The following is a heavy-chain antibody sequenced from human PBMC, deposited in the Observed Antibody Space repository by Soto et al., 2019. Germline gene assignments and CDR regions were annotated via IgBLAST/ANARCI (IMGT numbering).Heavy chain of an antibody. CDR1: GGSISSGGYY. J-gene: IGHJ4*02. D-gene: IGHD5-12*01. CDR3: ARGGGYNTAFDY. V-gene: IGHV4-31*03. CDR2: IYYSGST. Sequence: QVQLQESGPGLVKPSQTLSLTCTVSGGSISSGGYYWSWIRQHPGKGLEWIGYIYYSGSTYYKPSLKSRVTVAVDTSKNQFSLKLSSVTAADTAVYYCARGGGYNTAFDYWGQGTLVTVSS.